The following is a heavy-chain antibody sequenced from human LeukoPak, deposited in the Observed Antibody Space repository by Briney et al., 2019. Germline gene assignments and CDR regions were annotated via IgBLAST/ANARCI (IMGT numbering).Heavy chain of an antibody. D-gene: IGHD2-8*02. CDR1: GYTFTGYY. J-gene: IGHJ5*02. CDR3: ARGFRARTYCTGGVCYTNWLDP. V-gene: IGHV1-2*02. Sequence: GASVKVSCKASGYTFTGYYMHWVRQAPGQGLAWMGWINPSSGGTNYAQKFQGRVTMTRDTSISTSDMELSRLRSDDTAVYYCARGFRARTYCTGGVCYTNWLDPWGQGTLVTVSS. CDR2: INPSSGGT.